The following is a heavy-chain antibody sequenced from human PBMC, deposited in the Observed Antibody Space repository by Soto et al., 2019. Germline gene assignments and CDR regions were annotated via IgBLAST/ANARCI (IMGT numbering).Heavy chain of an antibody. CDR1: GGSFCGYY. V-gene: IGHV4-34*06. CDR3: GSYDY. CDR2: INHSGST. D-gene: IGHD1-26*01. Sequence: SETLCLTCAVYGGSFCGYYWSWIRQTPGKGLEWIGEINHSGSTNYNPSLKSRVTISVDTSKNQFSLKTEAVAGYYCSRDTGGSYDYWGQGALVTVSS. J-gene: IGHJ4*02.